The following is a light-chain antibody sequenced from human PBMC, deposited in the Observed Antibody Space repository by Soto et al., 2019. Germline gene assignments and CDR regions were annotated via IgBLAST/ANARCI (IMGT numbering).Light chain of an antibody. J-gene: IGLJ2*01. Sequence: QSALTQPASVSGSPGPSITLSCTGTSSDVGTYNYVSWYQQHPGKAPKLMIYDVSNRPSGVSDRFSGSKSGNTASLTISGLQAEDEADYYCSSYTSSSTSVVFGGGTQLTVL. V-gene: IGLV2-14*01. CDR3: SSYTSSSTSVV. CDR1: SSDVGTYNY. CDR2: DVS.